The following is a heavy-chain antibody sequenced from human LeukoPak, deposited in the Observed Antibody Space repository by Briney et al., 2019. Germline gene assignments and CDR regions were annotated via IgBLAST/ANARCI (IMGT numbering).Heavy chain of an antibody. CDR2: MNPNNGNT. D-gene: IGHD3-22*01. J-gene: IGHJ4*02. CDR3: ARGLTMIVVVPGY. CDR1: GYTFTSYD. Sequence: ASVKVSCKASGYTFTSYDINWVRQATGQGLEWMGWMNPNNGNTGYAQKFQGRVTMTRNTSISTAYMELSSLRSEDTAVYYCARGLTMIVVVPGYWGQGTLVTVSS. V-gene: IGHV1-8*01.